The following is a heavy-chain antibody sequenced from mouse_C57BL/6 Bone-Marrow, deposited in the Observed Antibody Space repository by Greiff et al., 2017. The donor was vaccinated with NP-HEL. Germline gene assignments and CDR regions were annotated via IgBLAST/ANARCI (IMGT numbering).Heavy chain of an antibody. J-gene: IGHJ3*01. CDR3: AVWRGWLLLFAY. V-gene: IGHV1-64*01. Sequence: QVQLKQPGAELVKPGASVKLSCKASGYTFTSYWMHWVKQRPGQGLEWIGMIHPNSGSTNYNEKFKSKATLTVDKSSSTAYMQLSSLTSEDSAVYDCAVWRGWLLLFAYWGQGTLVTVSA. CDR1: GYTFTSYW. CDR2: IHPNSGST. D-gene: IGHD2-3*01.